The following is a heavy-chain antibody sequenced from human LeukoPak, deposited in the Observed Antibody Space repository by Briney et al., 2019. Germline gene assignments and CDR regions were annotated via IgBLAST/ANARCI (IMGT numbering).Heavy chain of an antibody. V-gene: IGHV1-2*06. J-gene: IGHJ5*02. CDR3: ARGYCSGGTCYLVENWLDP. D-gene: IGHD2-15*01. CDR1: GYTFTAYY. Sequence: ASVKVSCKAAGYTFTAYYIYWVRQAPGQGLEWMGRINPNSGGTDYGQNFQGRVTMTRDTSISTAYMELSRLRSDDTAVYYCARGYCSGGTCYLVENWLDPWGQGTLVTVSS. CDR2: INPNSGGT.